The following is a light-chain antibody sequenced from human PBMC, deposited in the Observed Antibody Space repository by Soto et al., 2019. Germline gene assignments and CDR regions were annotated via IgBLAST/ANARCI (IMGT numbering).Light chain of an antibody. CDR1: QSVTSH. Sequence: ITMTQSPATLSVSPGDSAPLSCMASQSVTSHLAWYQQKPGQAPRLLIYGASTRATGIPARFSGSGSGTDFTLIISNLEPEDFATYYCQQSYSTSITFGQGTRLEIK. CDR2: GAS. V-gene: IGKV3-15*01. CDR3: QQSYSTSIT. J-gene: IGKJ5*01.